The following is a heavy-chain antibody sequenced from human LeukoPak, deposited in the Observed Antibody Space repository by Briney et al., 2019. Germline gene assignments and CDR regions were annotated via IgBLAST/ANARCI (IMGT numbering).Heavy chain of an antibody. CDR1: GFTVSSNY. V-gene: IGHV3-53*01. Sequence: PRGSLRLSCAASGFTVSSNYMSWVRQAPGKGLEWVSVIYSGGTTYYADSVKGRFTISRDNSKNTLYLQMNSLRGEDTAVYYCARVLSVSYCDSWGQGTLVTVSS. J-gene: IGHJ4*02. CDR2: IYSGGTT. D-gene: IGHD2/OR15-2a*01. CDR3: ARVLSVSYCDS.